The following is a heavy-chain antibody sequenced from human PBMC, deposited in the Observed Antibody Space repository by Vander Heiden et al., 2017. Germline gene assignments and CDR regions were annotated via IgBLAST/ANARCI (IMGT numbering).Heavy chain of an antibody. CDR1: GGSFSGYY. V-gene: IGHV4-34*01. CDR2: INHSGST. J-gene: IGHJ4*02. Sequence: QVQLQQWGAGLLKPSETLSLTCAVYGGSFSGYYWSWIRQPPGKGLEWIGEINHSGSTNYNPALKSRVTISVDTSKNQFSLKLSSVTAADTAVYYFARRYCSGGRCYDYWVQGTLVTVSS. D-gene: IGHD2-15*01. CDR3: ARRYCSGGRCYDY.